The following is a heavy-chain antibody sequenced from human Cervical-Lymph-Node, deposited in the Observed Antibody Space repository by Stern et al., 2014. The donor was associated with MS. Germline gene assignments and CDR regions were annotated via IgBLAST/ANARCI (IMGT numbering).Heavy chain of an antibody. D-gene: IGHD6-19*01. J-gene: IGHJ6*02. CDR2: MNPNSGDT. Sequence: QVQLVQSGAEVKKPGASVKVSCKASGYTFTSYDINWVRQATGQGLEWMGWMNPNSGDTGYPQKFQGRVPMTRNTSISTAYMELSSLRSEDTAVYYCASSTSSAHYYYYGMDVWGQGTTVTVSS. CDR3: ASSTSSAHYYYYGMDV. CDR1: GYTFTSYD. V-gene: IGHV1-8*01.